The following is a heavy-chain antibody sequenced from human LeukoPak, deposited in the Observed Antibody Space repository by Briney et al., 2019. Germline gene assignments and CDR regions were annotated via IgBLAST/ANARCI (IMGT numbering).Heavy chain of an antibody. CDR3: ARDFAGGDDY. D-gene: IGHD3-16*01. Sequence: GGSLRLSCAASGFTLSRYWMHWVRQVPGKGLVWVSRIESDGSRITYADSLKGRFTMSRDNAKNTLYLQMNSLRAEDTAVYYCARDFAGGDDYWGQGTLVTVSS. J-gene: IGHJ4*02. CDR1: GFTLSRYW. CDR2: IESDGSRI. V-gene: IGHV3-74*01.